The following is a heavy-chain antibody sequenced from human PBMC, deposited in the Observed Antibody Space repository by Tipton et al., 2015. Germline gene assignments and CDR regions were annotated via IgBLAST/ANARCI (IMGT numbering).Heavy chain of an antibody. J-gene: IGHJ4*02. CDR2: IYYSGST. Sequence: TLSLTCSVSGGSISSSSYYWGWIRQPPGKGLEWIGSIYYSGSTYYNPSLKSRVTISADKSKNQFSLKLKSVTAADTAVYYCARRCGGDCYWGYYFDYWGQGTLVNVSS. V-gene: IGHV4-39*07. CDR1: GGSISSSSYY. CDR3: ARRCGGDCYWGYYFDY. D-gene: IGHD2-21*01.